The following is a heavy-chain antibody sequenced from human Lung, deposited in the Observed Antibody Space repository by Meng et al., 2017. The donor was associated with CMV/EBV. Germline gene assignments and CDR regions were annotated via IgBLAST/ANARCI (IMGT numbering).Heavy chain of an antibody. J-gene: IGHJ5*02. Sequence: VQAQGSGPGLVKPSQTLSLTCTVSGGSISSGGFYWSWIRQHPGKGLEWIGYIYYSGSTYYNPSLRSRVAISIDTSKNQFSLKLTSVTAADTAVYFCARTNYGDYNWFDPWGQGTLVTVSS. CDR3: ARTNYGDYNWFDP. CDR1: GGSISSGGFY. V-gene: IGHV4-31*03. D-gene: IGHD4-17*01. CDR2: IYYSGST.